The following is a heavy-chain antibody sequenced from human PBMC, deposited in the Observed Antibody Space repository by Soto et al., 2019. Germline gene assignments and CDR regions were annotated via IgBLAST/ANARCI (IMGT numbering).Heavy chain of an antibody. J-gene: IGHJ5*02. D-gene: IGHD3-10*01. V-gene: IGHV4-61*05. CDR1: GDTISTGGYS. CDR2: IYYSGST. Sequence: SETLSLTCGVSGDTISTGGYSWAWIRQPPGKGLEWIGYIYYSGSTNYNPSLKSRVTISVDTSKNQFSLKLSSVTAADTAVYYCARLLWSRGDWFDPWGQGTLVTVSS. CDR3: ARLLWSRGDWFDP.